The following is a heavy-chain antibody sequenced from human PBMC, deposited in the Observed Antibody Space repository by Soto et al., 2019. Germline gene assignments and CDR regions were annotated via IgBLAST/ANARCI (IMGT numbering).Heavy chain of an antibody. J-gene: IGHJ6*02. V-gene: IGHV1-18*01. D-gene: IGHD3-22*01. CDR1: GYTFTRNG. CDR3: AGYYLTYYYYGMDV. Sequence: ASVKVSCKTSGYTFTRNGISWVRQAPGQGLEWMGWISAKSGNTKYAQKLQGRVTMTTDTSTSTAYMELRSLRSDDTAVYYCAGYYLTYYYYGMDVWGQGTTVTVSS. CDR2: ISAKSGNT.